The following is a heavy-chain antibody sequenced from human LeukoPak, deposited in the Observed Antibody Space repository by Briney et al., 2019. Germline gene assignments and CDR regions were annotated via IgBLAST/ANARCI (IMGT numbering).Heavy chain of an antibody. CDR2: INHSGST. CDR1: GGSFSGYY. CDR3: AEMVTGAFDI. Sequence: PSETLSLTCAVYGGSFSGYYWSWIRQPPGKGLEWIGEINHSGSTNYNPSLKSRVTISVDTSKNQFSLKLSSVTAADTAVYYCAEMVTGAFDIWGQGTMVTVSS. V-gene: IGHV4-34*01. J-gene: IGHJ3*02. D-gene: IGHD5-24*01.